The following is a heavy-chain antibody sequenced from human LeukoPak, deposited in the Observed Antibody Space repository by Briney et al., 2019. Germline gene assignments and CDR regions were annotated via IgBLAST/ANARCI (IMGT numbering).Heavy chain of an antibody. CDR3: ARGAYYYDSSGYYYGRYFDL. CDR1: GDSISSSSYY. Sequence: KPSETLSLTCTVSGDSISSSSYYWGWIRQPPGKGLEWNGSIYYSGSTYYNPSLKSRVTISVDTSKNQFSLKLSSVTAADTAVYYCARGAYYYDSSGYYYGRYFDLWGRGTLVTVSS. CDR2: IYYSGST. V-gene: IGHV4-39*01. D-gene: IGHD3-22*01. J-gene: IGHJ2*01.